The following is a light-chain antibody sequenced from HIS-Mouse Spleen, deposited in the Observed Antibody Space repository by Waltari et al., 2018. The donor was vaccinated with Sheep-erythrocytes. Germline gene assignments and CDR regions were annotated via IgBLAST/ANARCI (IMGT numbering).Light chain of an antibody. CDR1: QSVSSSY. J-gene: IGKJ1*01. Sequence: EIVLPQSPGPLSLSPGERATLSCRASQSVSSSYLAWYQQKPGQAPRLLTYGASSRATGIPDRFSGSGSGTDFTLTISRLEPEDFAVYYCQQYGSSLRTFGQGTKVEIK. CDR2: GAS. V-gene: IGKV3-20*01. CDR3: QQYGSSLRT.